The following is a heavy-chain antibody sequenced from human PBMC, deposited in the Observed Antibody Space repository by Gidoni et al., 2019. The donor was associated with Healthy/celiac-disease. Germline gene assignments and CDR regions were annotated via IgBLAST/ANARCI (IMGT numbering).Heavy chain of an antibody. Sequence: EVQLVESGGGLVQPGGSLRLSCAASGFTFSSYSMNWVRQAPGKGLEWVSYISSSRSTIYYADSVKGRFTISRDNAKNSLYLQMNSLRAEDTAVYYCARDLVTMVRGVDYWGQGTLVTVSS. J-gene: IGHJ4*02. V-gene: IGHV3-48*01. CDR3: ARDLVTMVRGVDY. CDR2: ISSSRSTI. CDR1: GFTFSSYS. D-gene: IGHD3-10*01.